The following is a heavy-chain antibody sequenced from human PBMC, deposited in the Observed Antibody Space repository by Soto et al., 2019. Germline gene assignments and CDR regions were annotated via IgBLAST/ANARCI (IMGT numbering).Heavy chain of an antibody. V-gene: IGHV4-30-4*01. Sequence: QVQLQVSGPGLVEPSQTLSLTCTVSATSVSSGDYYWTWIRQPPGKDLEWIGYIYSSGNTNYNPSLRSRVTMSKDTSKTQFSLNLSSVTAADTAVYYCAMRVTGGGERFDPWGQGTLVTVSS. CDR1: ATSVSSGDYY. D-gene: IGHD7-27*01. CDR2: IYSSGNT. CDR3: AMRVTGGGERFDP. J-gene: IGHJ5*02.